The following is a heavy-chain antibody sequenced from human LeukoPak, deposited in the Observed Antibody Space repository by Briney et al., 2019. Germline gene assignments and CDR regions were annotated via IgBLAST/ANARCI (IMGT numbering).Heavy chain of an antibody. Sequence: GGSLRLSCAASGFTFTSYSINWVRQAPGKGLEWVSSISSSSTYIYYADSVKGRFTISRDNAENSLYLQMNSLRVEDTAVYYCARAPTVLVGYCSSSSCQADYWGQGTLVTVSS. CDR1: GFTFTSYS. D-gene: IGHD2-2*01. V-gene: IGHV3-21*01. J-gene: IGHJ4*02. CDR2: ISSSSTYI. CDR3: ARAPTVLVGYCSSSSCQADY.